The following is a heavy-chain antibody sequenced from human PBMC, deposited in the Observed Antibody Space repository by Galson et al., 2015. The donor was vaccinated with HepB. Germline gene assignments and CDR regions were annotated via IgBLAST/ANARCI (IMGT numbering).Heavy chain of an antibody. CDR3: AKATVEINEYTSGWSGFDS. J-gene: IGHJ4*02. V-gene: IGHV3-30*04. CDR1: GFTFSSYA. D-gene: IGHD6-19*01. CDR2: ISYDGSNK. Sequence: SLRLSCAASGFTFSSYAMHWVRQAPGKGLEWVAVISYDGSNKYYADSVKGRFTVSRDNSKNTLYLQMNGLRAEDTAVYYCAKATVEINEYTSGWSGFDSWGQGTRVTVSS.